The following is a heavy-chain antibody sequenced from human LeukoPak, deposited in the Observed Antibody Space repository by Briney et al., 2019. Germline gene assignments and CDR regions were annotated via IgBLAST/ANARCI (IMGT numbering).Heavy chain of an antibody. CDR2: INPSSGAT. CDR3: AREHSSSSGKVFDY. D-gene: IGHD6-6*01. CDR1: VYTFPGYY. Sequence: GASVNVSCKASVYTFPGYYMHWVRQAPGQGLEWMGWINPSSGATNYAQKFQGRVTMTRDTSISTAYMELSRLKSDDTAVYYCAREHSSSSGKVFDYWGQGTLVTVSS. V-gene: IGHV1-2*02. J-gene: IGHJ4*02.